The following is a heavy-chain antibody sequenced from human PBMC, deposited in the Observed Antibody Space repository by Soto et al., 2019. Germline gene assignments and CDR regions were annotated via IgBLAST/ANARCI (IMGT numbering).Heavy chain of an antibody. Sequence: PSETLSLTCTVSGGSISSYYWSWIRQPPGKGLEWIGYIYYSGSTNYNPSLKSRVTISVDTSKNQFSLKLSSVTAADTAVYYCARYSLRIAAAGIGMDVWGQGTTVTVSS. J-gene: IGHJ6*02. CDR1: GGSISSYY. CDR2: IYYSGST. CDR3: ARYSLRIAAAGIGMDV. V-gene: IGHV4-59*08. D-gene: IGHD6-13*01.